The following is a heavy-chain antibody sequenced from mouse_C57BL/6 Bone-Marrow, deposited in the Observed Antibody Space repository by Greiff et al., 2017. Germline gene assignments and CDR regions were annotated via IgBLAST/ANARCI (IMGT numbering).Heavy chain of an antibody. CDR2: IYPGDGDT. D-gene: IGHD1-2*01. J-gene: IGHJ2*01. CDR1: GYAFSSSW. V-gene: IGHV1-82*01. CDR3: ARGGLLRR. Sequence: VQLQQSGPELVKPGASVKISCKASGYAFSSSWMNWVKQRPGKGLEWSGRIYPGDGDTNYNGKFKGKATLTADKSSSTAYMQLSSLTSEDSAVYFCARGGLLRRWGQGTTLTVSS.